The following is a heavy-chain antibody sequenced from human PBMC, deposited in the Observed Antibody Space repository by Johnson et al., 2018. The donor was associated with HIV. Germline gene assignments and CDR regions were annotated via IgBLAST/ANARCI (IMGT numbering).Heavy chain of an antibody. Sequence: QVQLVESGGGVVQPGRSLRLSCAASGFTFSSYAMHWVRQAPGKGLEWVAVISYDGSNKYYVDSVKGRFTISRDNSKNTLYLQMNSLRAEDTAVYYCAREGTLGAFDIWGRGTIVIVSS. J-gene: IGHJ3*02. CDR3: AREGTLGAFDI. D-gene: IGHD1-1*01. CDR1: GFTFSSYA. V-gene: IGHV3-30-3*01. CDR2: ISYDGSNK.